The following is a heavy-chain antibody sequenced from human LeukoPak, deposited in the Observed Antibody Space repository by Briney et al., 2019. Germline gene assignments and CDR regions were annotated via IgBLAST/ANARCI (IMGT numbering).Heavy chain of an antibody. V-gene: IGHV1-8*01. CDR3: ATRYGSGSYYMDV. J-gene: IGHJ6*03. CDR1: GYTFTSYD. Sequence: ASVKVSCKASGYTFTSYDINWVRQATGQGLEWMGWMNPNRGNTGYVLKFQGRVTINRNTSISTAYMELTSLRSEDTAVYYCATRYGSGSYYMDVWGKGTTVTVSS. CDR2: MNPNRGNT. D-gene: IGHD3-10*01.